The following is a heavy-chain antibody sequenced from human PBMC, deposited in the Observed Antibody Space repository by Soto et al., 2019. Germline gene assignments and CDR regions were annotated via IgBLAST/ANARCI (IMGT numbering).Heavy chain of an antibody. Sequence: GGSLRLSCAASGFTFSSYGMHWVRQAPGKGLEWVAVIWYDGSNKYYADSVKGRFTISRDNSKNTLYLQMNSLRAEDTAVYYCARDPSVLRFLEWVFDYWGQGTLVTVSS. CDR2: IWYDGSNK. CDR3: ARDPSVLRFLEWVFDY. D-gene: IGHD3-3*01. CDR1: GFTFSSYG. J-gene: IGHJ4*02. V-gene: IGHV3-33*01.